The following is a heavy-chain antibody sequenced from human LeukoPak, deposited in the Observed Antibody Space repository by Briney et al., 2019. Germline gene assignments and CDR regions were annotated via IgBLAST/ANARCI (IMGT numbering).Heavy chain of an antibody. CDR2: VSASSSFI. CDR3: ARERDCGRFSCGAYYFQS. Sequence: GGSLRLSCIASGFTFSNSGMNWVRQAPGKGLEWVSPVSASSSFIHYSDSVKGRFTISRDNAKNSVHLQMNSLRAEDTAVYFCARERDCGRFSCGAYYFQSWGQGTLVTVSS. CDR1: GFTFSNSG. J-gene: IGHJ4*02. V-gene: IGHV3-21*01. D-gene: IGHD2-15*01.